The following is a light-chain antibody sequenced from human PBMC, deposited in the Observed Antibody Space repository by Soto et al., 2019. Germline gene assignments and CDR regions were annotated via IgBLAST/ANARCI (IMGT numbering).Light chain of an antibody. V-gene: IGLV2-14*01. J-gene: IGLJ1*01. CDR3: SSYTTSSTLRYV. CDR2: DVS. Sequence: SVLTQPASVSWSPGQSITISCTGTNSDGGGYNYVSWFRQHPGKAPKLVIYDVSNRPSGVSSRFSGSKSGNTASLTISGLQAEDEADYYCSSYTTSSTLRYVFGTGTKVTVL. CDR1: NSDGGGYNY.